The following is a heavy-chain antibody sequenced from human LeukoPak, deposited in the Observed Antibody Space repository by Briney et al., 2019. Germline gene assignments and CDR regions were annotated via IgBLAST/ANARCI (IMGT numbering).Heavy chain of an antibody. D-gene: IGHD3-10*01. J-gene: IGHJ3*02. Sequence: PSETLSLTCTVSGGSISSSSYYWGWIRQPPGKGLEWIGSIYYSGSTYYNPSLKSRVTISVDTSKNQFSLKLSSVTAANTAVYYCARHSNPVLLWFGELLGAFDIWGQGTMVTVSS. CDR2: IYYSGST. CDR1: GGSISSSSYY. CDR3: ARHSNPVLLWFGELLGAFDI. V-gene: IGHV4-39*01.